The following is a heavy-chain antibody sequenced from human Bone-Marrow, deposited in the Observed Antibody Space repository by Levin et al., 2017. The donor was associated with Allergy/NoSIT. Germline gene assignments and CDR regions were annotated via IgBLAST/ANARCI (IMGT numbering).Heavy chain of an antibody. CDR1: GGSISSGGYH. V-gene: IGHV4-31*03. J-gene: IGHJ4*02. CDR2: IYYSGST. Sequence: PSETLFLTCTVSGGSISSGGYHWSWIRQHAGKGLEWIGYIYYSGSTYYNPSLKSRAMISLDTSKNQFSLKVTSATAADAAVYYCAREDGSTFDSWGQGTPVTVSS. D-gene: IGHD5-24*01. CDR3: AREDGSTFDS.